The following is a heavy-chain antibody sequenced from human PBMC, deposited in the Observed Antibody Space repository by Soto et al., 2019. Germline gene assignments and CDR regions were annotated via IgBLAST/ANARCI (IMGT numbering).Heavy chain of an antibody. CDR1: GFTFSSYG. D-gene: IGHD1-1*01. J-gene: IGHJ6*02. Sequence: QVQLVESGGGVVQPGRSLRLSCAASGFTFSSYGMHWVRQAPGKGLEWVAVIWYDGSNKYYADSVKGRFTISRDNSKNTLYLQMNSLRAEDTAVYYCARRLERGLEGYYYYGMDVWGQGTTVTVSS. CDR2: IWYDGSNK. CDR3: ARRLERGLEGYYYYGMDV. V-gene: IGHV3-33*01.